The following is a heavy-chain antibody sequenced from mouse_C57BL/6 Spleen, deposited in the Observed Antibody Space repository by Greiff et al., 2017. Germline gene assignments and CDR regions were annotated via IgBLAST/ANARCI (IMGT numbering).Heavy chain of an antibody. CDR2: ISSGSSTI. V-gene: IGHV5-17*01. D-gene: IGHD2-4*01. J-gene: IGHJ2*01. CDR3: ARTDIYYDYGLDY. CDR1: GFTFSDYG. Sequence: EVHLVESGGGLVKPGGSLKLSCAASGFTFSDYGMHWVRQAPEKGLEWVAYISSGSSTIYYADTVKGRFTISRDNAKNTLFLQMTSLRSEDTAMXYCARTDIYYDYGLDYWGQGTTLTVSS.